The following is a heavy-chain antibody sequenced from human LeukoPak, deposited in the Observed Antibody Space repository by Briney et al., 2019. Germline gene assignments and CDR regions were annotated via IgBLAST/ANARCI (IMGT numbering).Heavy chain of an antibody. CDR1: EFTFSSYS. V-gene: IGHV3-21*01. CDR2: ISSSSSYI. J-gene: IGHJ3*02. CDR3: ARGEATPADAFDI. Sequence: PGGSLRLSCAASEFTFSSYSMNWVRQAPGKGLEWVSSISSSSSYIYYADSVKGRFTISRDNAKNSLYLQMNSLRAEDTAVYYCARGEATPADAFDIWGQGTMVTVSS. D-gene: IGHD1-26*01.